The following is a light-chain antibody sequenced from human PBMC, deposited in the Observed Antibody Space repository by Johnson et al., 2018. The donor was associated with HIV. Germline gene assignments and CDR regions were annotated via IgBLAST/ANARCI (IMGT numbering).Light chain of an antibody. V-gene: IGLV1-51*01. CDR2: DNH. CDR3: GTWDNSLSAYV. CDR1: SSNIGKNY. Sequence: QSVLTQPPSVSAAPGQKVTISCSGSSSNIGKNYVSWYQQLPGTAPKLLIFDNHKRPSGIPDRFSGSKSGTSATLGISGLQTGDEADYYCGTWDNSLSAYVFGTGTKVTVL. J-gene: IGLJ1*01.